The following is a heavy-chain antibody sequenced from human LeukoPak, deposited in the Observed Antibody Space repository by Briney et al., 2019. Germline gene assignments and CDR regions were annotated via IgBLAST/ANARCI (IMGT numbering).Heavy chain of an antibody. CDR2: INHSGST. CDR3: ARGPRGYVFY. Sequence: SETLSLTCAVYGGSFSGYYWSWIRQPPGKGLERIGEINHSGSTNYNPSLKSRVTISVDTSKNQFSLKLSSVTAADTAVYYCARGPRGYVFYWGQGTLVTVSS. J-gene: IGHJ4*02. D-gene: IGHD5-12*01. CDR1: GGSFSGYY. V-gene: IGHV4-34*01.